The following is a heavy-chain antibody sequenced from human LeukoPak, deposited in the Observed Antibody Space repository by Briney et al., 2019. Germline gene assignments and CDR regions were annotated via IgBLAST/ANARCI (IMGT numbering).Heavy chain of an antibody. V-gene: IGHV3-7*01. Sequence: PGGSLRLSCAASGFTFSSYWMSWVRQAPGKGLEWVANIKQDGSEDNYVDSVKGRFTISRDNAKNSLYLQMNSLRTEDTAVYYCARTGNYFDYWGQGTLVTVSS. CDR1: GFTFSSYW. CDR2: IKQDGSED. D-gene: IGHD3-10*01. J-gene: IGHJ4*02. CDR3: ARTGNYFDY.